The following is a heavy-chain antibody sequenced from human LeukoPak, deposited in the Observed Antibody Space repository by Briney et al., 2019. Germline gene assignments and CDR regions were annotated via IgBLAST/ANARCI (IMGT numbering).Heavy chain of an antibody. CDR2: IYYSGST. V-gene: IGHV4-30-4*01. D-gene: IGHD4-23*01. J-gene: IGHJ5*02. CDR1: GGSISSGDYY. Sequence: SQTLSLTCTVSGGSISSGDYYWSWIRQPPGKGLEWIGYIYYSGSTYYNPSLKSRVTISVDTSKNQFSLKLSSVTAADTAVYDCARATVGYRVASWFDPWGQGTLVTVSS. CDR3: ARATVGYRVASWFDP.